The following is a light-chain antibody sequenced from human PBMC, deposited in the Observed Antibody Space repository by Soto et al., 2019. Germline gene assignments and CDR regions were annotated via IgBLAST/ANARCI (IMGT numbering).Light chain of an antibody. CDR1: SSDVGGYNY. CDR3: CSFAGSYTYV. CDR2: EVT. V-gene: IGLV2-11*01. J-gene: IGLJ1*01. Sequence: QSALTQPASVSGSPGQSITISCTGTSSDVGGYNYVSWYQQHPGKAPKLMIYEVTERPAGVPDRFSGSKSGNTASLTISGLQAEDEADYSCCSFAGSYTYVFGGGTKLTVL.